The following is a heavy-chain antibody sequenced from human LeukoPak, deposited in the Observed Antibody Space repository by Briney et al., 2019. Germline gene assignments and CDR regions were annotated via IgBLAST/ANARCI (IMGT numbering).Heavy chain of an antibody. CDR3: ARDKQMDYGDYGTMGYFDY. CDR1: GGSFSGYY. Sequence: SETLSLTCAVYGGSFSGYYWSWIRQPPGKGLEWIGEINHSGSTNYNPSLKSRVTISVDTSKNQFSLKLSSVTAADTAVYYCARDKQMDYGDYGTMGYFDYWGQGTLVTVSS. CDR2: INHSGST. V-gene: IGHV4-34*01. J-gene: IGHJ4*02. D-gene: IGHD4-17*01.